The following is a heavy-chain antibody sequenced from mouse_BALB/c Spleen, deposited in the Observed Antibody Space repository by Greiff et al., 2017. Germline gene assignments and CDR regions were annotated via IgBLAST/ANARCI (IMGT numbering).Heavy chain of an antibody. V-gene: IGHV1S137*01. D-gene: IGHD2-4*01. J-gene: IGHJ3*01. CDR1: GYTFTDYA. CDR2: ISTYYGDA. CDR3: ARDDFLAY. Sequence: SGAELVRPGVSVKISCKGSGYTFTDYAMHWVKQSHAKSLEWIGVISTYYGDASYNQKFKGKATMTVDKSSSTAYMELARLTSEDSAIYYCARDDFLAYWGQGTLVTVSA.